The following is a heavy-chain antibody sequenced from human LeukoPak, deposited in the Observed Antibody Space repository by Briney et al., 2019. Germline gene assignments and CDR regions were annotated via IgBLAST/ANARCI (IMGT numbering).Heavy chain of an antibody. V-gene: IGHV4-61*02. Sequence: SETLSLTCAVSGGSISSGSYYWSWIRQPAGKGLEWIGRIYTSGSTNYNPSLKSRVTISVDTSKNQFSLKLSSVTAADTAVYYCARARAANYYYYMDVWGKGTTVTVSS. J-gene: IGHJ6*03. CDR3: ARARAANYYYYMDV. CDR2: IYTSGST. CDR1: GGSISSGSYY. D-gene: IGHD5-18*01.